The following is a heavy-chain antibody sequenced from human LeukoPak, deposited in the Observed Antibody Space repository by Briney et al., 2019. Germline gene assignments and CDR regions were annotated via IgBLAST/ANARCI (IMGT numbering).Heavy chain of an antibody. D-gene: IGHD3-9*01. Sequence: GASVKVSCKASGYTFTSYGISWVRQAPGQGLEWMGWISAYNGNTNYAQKLQGRVTMNTDTSTSTAYMELRSLRSDDTAVYYCARYRYFNWLTYNWFDPWGQGTLVTVSS. V-gene: IGHV1-18*01. CDR2: ISAYNGNT. CDR3: ARYRYFNWLTYNWFDP. J-gene: IGHJ5*02. CDR1: GYTFTSYG.